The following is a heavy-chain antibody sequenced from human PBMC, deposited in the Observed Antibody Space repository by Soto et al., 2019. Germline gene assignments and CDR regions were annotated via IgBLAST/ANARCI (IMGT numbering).Heavy chain of an antibody. J-gene: IGHJ4*02. D-gene: IGHD2-2*01. V-gene: IGHV5-51*01. CDR1: GFTFTSYW. Sequence: PGESLKISCKGSGFTFTSYWIAWVRQMPGKVLEWMGIIYPGDSDSSYSPSFQGQVTISANKSINTAYLHWSSLKASDTAIYYCAKHEGYCSTTTCCNFDYWGQGXLVTVPS. CDR3: AKHEGYCSTTTCCNFDY. CDR2: IYPGDSDS.